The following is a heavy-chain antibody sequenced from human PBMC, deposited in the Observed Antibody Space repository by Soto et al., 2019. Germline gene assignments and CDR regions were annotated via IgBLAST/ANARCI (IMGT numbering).Heavy chain of an antibody. Sequence: QVQLVESGGGVVQPGRSLRLSCAASGFTFSSYGMHWVRQAPGKGLEWVAVIWYDGSNKYYADSVKGRFTISRDNSKNTLYLQMNSLRAEDTAVYYCARDLYSSSWYTYYYYGMDVWGQGTTVTVSS. CDR1: GFTFSSYG. D-gene: IGHD6-13*01. CDR3: ARDLYSSSWYTYYYYGMDV. J-gene: IGHJ6*02. CDR2: IWYDGSNK. V-gene: IGHV3-33*01.